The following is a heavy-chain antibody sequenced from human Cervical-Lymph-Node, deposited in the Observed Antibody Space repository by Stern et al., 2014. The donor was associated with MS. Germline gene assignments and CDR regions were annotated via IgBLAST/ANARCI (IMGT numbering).Heavy chain of an antibody. V-gene: IGHV3-21*01. D-gene: IGHD4-17*01. CDR2: ISGNGAYI. Sequence: EMQLVESGGGLVKPGGSLRLSWAASGFTFSSYSMHWVRQAPGKGLGWVSSISGNGAYIYYTDSLKGQFTISRDNTKDSLYLQMNSLRAEDTAVYYCARSGTVTTKFDFWGQGTLVTVSS. J-gene: IGHJ4*02. CDR3: ARSGTVTTKFDF. CDR1: GFTFSSYS.